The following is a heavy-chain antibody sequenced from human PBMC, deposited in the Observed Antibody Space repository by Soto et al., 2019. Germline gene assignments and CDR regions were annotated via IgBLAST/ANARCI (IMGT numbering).Heavy chain of an antibody. V-gene: IGHV1-2*02. CDR1: GYPFTDLY. J-gene: IGHJ4*02. D-gene: IGHD3-10*01. CDR2: IDPRSGAS. Sequence: ASVNVSCKPSGYPFTDLYIHWVRQAPGLGLEWMGWIDPRSGASRKTQRFQGRFTMTRDTSTNTVYMELSSLRSDDTAVYFRARDNYGPLDYWGQGTLVTVSS. CDR3: ARDNYGPLDY.